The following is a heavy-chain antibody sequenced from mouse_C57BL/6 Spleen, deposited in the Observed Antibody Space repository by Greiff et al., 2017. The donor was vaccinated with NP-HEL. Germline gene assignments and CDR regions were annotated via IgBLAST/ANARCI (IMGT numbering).Heavy chain of an antibody. CDR1: GYSITSGYD. V-gene: IGHV3-1*01. Sequence: EVHLVESGPGMVKPSQSLSLTCTVTGYSITSGYDWHWIRHFPGNKLEWMGYISYSGSTNYNPSLKSRISITHDTSKNHFFLKLNSVTTEDTATYYCASAGYGYDGGFAYWGQGTLVTVSA. D-gene: IGHD2-2*01. J-gene: IGHJ3*01. CDR3: ASAGYGYDGGFAY. CDR2: ISYSGST.